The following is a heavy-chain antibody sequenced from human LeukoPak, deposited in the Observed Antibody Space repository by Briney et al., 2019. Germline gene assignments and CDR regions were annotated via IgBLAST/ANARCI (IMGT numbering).Heavy chain of an antibody. CDR2: ISGSGGST. Sequence: QTGGSLRLSCAASGFTFSSYAMSWVRRLPGKGLNGVSAISGSGGSTYYADSVKGRFTISRDNSKNTLYLQMNSLRAEDTAVYYCAKEWNSWSDYWGQGTLVTVSS. CDR1: GFTFSSYA. V-gene: IGHV3-23*01. J-gene: IGHJ4*02. D-gene: IGHD1/OR15-1a*01. CDR3: AKEWNSWSDY.